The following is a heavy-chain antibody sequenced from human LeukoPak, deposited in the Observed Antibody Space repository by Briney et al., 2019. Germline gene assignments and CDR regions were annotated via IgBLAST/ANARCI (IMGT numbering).Heavy chain of an antibody. CDR1: GFTFSSYA. CDR3: ARDLPHDYGDYYYYYGMDV. D-gene: IGHD4-17*01. V-gene: IGHV3-30*04. CDR2: ISYDGSNK. J-gene: IGHJ6*02. Sequence: QPGRSLRLSCAASGFTFSSYAMHWVRQAPGKGLEWVAVISYDGSNKYYADSVKGRFTISRDNSKNTLYLRMNSLRAEDTAVYYCARDLPHDYGDYYYYYGMDVWGQGTTVNVSS.